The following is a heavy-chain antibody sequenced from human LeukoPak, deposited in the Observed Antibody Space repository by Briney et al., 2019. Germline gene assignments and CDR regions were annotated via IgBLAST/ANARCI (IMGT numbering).Heavy chain of an antibody. V-gene: IGHV3-30*01. Sequence: GGSLRLSCAASGFTFSSYAMHWVRQAPGKGLEGVAVISYDGSNKYYADSVKGRFTISRDNSKNTLYLQMNSLRAEDTAVYYCARDLRRYSATHGVYWGQGTLVTVSS. J-gene: IGHJ4*02. CDR2: ISYDGSNK. CDR3: ARDLRRYSATHGVY. D-gene: IGHD1-26*01. CDR1: GFTFSSYA.